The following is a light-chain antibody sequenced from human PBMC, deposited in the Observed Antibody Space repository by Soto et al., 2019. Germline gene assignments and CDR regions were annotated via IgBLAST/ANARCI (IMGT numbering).Light chain of an antibody. CDR3: QHPKWA. CDR1: QSVSSN. J-gene: IGKJ1*01. V-gene: IGKV3-15*01. Sequence: EIVMTQSPATLSVSPGERATLSCRASQSVSSNLAWYQQKPGQAPRLLIYGASTRATGIPARFSGSGSGTEFTLTISSLQSEDFGTYYCQHPKWAFGQGTTVEI. CDR2: GAS.